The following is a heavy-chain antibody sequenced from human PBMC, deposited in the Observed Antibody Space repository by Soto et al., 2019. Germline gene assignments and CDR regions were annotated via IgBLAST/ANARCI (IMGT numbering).Heavy chain of an antibody. CDR3: ARRYSSSWLDAFDI. CDR2: INPNSGGT. J-gene: IGHJ3*02. CDR1: GYTFTGYY. D-gene: IGHD6-13*01. Sequence: AASVKVSCKASGYTFTGYYMHWVRQAPGQGLEWMGWINPNSGGTNYAQKFQGRVTMTRDTSISTAYMELSRLRSDDTAVYYCARRYSSSWLDAFDIWGQGTMVTVSS. V-gene: IGHV1-2*02.